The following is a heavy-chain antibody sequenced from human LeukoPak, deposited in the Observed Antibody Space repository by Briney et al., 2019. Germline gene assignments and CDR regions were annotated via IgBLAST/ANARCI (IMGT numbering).Heavy chain of an antibody. CDR2: IRQDGSDK. D-gene: IGHD5-24*01. Sequence: PGGSLRLSCAASGFTFSSYWMSWVRQAPGKGLEWVANIRQDGSDKYYVDSVKGRFTISRDNANNSLYLQMNTLRAEDTAVYYCARKGMADYWGQGTLVTVSS. CDR1: GFTFSSYW. J-gene: IGHJ4*02. CDR3: ARKGMADY. V-gene: IGHV3-7*04.